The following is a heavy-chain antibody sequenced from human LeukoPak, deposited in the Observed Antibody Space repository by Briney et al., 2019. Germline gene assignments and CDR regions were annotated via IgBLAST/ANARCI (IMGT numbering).Heavy chain of an antibody. CDR1: GYTFTSYD. V-gene: IGHV1-8*03. Sequence: ASVKVSCKASGYTFTSYDINLVRQATGQGLEWMGWMNPNSGNTGYAQKFQGRVTITSNTSISTAYMELSSLRSEDTAVYYCARFGPTVGDYHRGSDYWGQGTLVTVSS. J-gene: IGHJ4*02. D-gene: IGHD4-17*01. CDR2: MNPNSGNT. CDR3: ARFGPTVGDYHRGSDY.